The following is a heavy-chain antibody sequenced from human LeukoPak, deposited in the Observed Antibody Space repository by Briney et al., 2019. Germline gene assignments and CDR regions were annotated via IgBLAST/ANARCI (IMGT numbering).Heavy chain of an antibody. CDR1: GFTFNDYG. J-gene: IGHJ6*02. D-gene: IGHD2-2*01. CDR3: AREKDIVVVPAAYYYGMDV. V-gene: IGHV3-20*04. CDR2: LNWNGDIT. Sequence: PGGSLRLSCAASGFTFNDYGMTWVRQAPGKGLEWVSGLNWNGDITRYADSVKGRFTISRDNAKNSLYLQMNSLRAEDTAVYYCAREKDIVVVPAAYYYGMDVWGQGTTVTVSS.